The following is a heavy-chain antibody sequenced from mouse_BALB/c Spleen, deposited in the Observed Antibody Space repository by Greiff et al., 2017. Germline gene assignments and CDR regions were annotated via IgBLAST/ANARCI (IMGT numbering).Heavy chain of an antibody. CDR2: ISSGGSYT. CDR3: ARPVVAKDYAMDY. J-gene: IGHJ4*01. CDR1: GFTFSSYG. D-gene: IGHD1-1*01. V-gene: IGHV5-6*01. Sequence: VQLVESGGDLVKPGGSLKLSCAASGFTFSSYGMSWVRQTPDKRLEWVATISSGGSYTYYPDSVKGRFTISRDNAKNTLYLQMSSLKSEDTAMYYCARPVVAKDYAMDYWGQGTSVTVSS.